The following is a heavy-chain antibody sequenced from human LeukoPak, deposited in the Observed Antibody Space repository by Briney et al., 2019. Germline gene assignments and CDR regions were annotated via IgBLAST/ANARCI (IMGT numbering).Heavy chain of an antibody. CDR3: ARNHYYGSGSDFDY. V-gene: IGHV1-2*02. CDR1: GYTFTGYY. D-gene: IGHD3-10*01. J-gene: IGHJ4*02. Sequence: ASVKVSCKASGYTFTGYYMYWVRQAPGQGLEWMGWINPNSGGTSYAQKFQGRVTMTRDTSISTAYMELSRLRSDDTAVYYCARNHYYGSGSDFDYWGQGTLVTVSS. CDR2: INPNSGGT.